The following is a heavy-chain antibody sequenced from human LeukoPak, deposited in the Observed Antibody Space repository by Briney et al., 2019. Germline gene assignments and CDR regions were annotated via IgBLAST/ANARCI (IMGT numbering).Heavy chain of an antibody. V-gene: IGHV1-18*01. Sequence: ASVKVSCKASGYTFTSYGISWVRQAPGQGLERMGWISAYNGNTNYAQKLQGRVTMTTDTSTSTAYMELRSLRSDDTAVYYCARDIRIAAAAFDDYWGQGTLVTVSS. D-gene: IGHD6-13*01. CDR3: ARDIRIAAAAFDDY. CDR1: GYTFTSYG. J-gene: IGHJ4*02. CDR2: ISAYNGNT.